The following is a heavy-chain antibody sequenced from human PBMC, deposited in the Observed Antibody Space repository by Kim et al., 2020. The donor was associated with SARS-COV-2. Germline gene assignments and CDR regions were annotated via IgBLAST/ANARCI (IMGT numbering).Heavy chain of an antibody. D-gene: IGHD3-10*01. CDR1: GFTFSSYG. Sequence: GGSLRLSCAASGFTFSSYGMHWVRQAPGKGLEWVAVISYDGSNKYYADSVKGRFTISRDNSKNTLYLQMNSLRAEDTAVYYCAKDPYGGMVRGYYFDYWGQGTLVTVSS. J-gene: IGHJ4*02. CDR2: ISYDGSNK. V-gene: IGHV3-30*18. CDR3: AKDPYGGMVRGYYFDY.